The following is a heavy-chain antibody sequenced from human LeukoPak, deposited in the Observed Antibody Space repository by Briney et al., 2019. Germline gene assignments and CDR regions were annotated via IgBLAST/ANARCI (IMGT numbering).Heavy chain of an antibody. CDR1: GYTFTSYD. Sequence: ASVKVSCKTSGYTFTSYDINWVRQATGQGLEWMGWISAYNGNTNYAQKLQGRVTMTTDTSTSTAYMELRSLRSDDTAVYYCARDQGVTTLDFDYWGQGTLVTVSS. D-gene: IGHD4-11*01. CDR3: ARDQGVTTLDFDY. J-gene: IGHJ4*02. CDR2: ISAYNGNT. V-gene: IGHV1-18*01.